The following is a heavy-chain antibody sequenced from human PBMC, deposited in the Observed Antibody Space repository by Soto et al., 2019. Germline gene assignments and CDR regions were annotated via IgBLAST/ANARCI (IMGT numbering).Heavy chain of an antibody. CDR2: ISATGVKT. Sequence: EVQVLESGGGLVQPGGSLRLSCAASGFTFSNYAMNWVRQAPGKGLEWFSGISATGVKTYSADSVKGRFTMSRDNSKDTVYLEMNSLRAEDTAVYYCTKSRSAMIYYFDFWGLGALVTVSS. CDR3: TKSRSAMIYYFDF. CDR1: GFTFSNYA. D-gene: IGHD3-22*01. V-gene: IGHV3-23*01. J-gene: IGHJ4*02.